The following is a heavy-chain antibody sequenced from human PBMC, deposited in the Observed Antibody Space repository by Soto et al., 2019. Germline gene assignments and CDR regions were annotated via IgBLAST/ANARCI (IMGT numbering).Heavy chain of an antibody. V-gene: IGHV4-39*01. CDR3: ASLGAHSGYDLH. CDR2: IYYSGST. Sequence: PSETLSLTCTVSGGSISSSSYYWGWIRQPPGKGLEWIGSIYYSGSTYYNPSLKSRVTISVDTSKNQFSLKLSSVTAADTAVYYCASLGAHSGYDLHWGQGTLVTVSS. J-gene: IGHJ4*02. D-gene: IGHD5-12*01. CDR1: GGSISSSSYY.